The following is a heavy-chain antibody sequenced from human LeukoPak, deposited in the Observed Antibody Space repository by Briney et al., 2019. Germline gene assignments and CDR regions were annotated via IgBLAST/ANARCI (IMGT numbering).Heavy chain of an antibody. Sequence: GGSLRLFCAASGFTFGSYGMHWVRQAPGKGLEWVAVISYDGSNKYYADSVKGRFTISRDNSKNTLYLQMNSLRAEDTAVYYCAKDSILVDIVATIRINGLDYWGQGTLVTVSS. V-gene: IGHV3-30*18. CDR2: ISYDGSNK. J-gene: IGHJ4*02. CDR1: GFTFGSYG. CDR3: AKDSILVDIVATIRINGLDY. D-gene: IGHD5-12*01.